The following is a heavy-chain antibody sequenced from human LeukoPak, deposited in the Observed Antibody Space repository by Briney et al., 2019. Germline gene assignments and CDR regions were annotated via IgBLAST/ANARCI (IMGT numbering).Heavy chain of an antibody. V-gene: IGHV4-39*07. J-gene: IGHJ4*02. CDR3: ASNTGTVFDN. CDR1: GGSISTSSYY. Sequence: PSETLSLTCTVSGGSISTSSYYWGWVRQPPGKGLEWIGNIFYSGSTYYSPSLKSRVTISVDTSKNQFSLKLTSVTAADTAVYYCASNTGTVFDNWGQGALVTVSS. D-gene: IGHD1-1*01. CDR2: IFYSGST.